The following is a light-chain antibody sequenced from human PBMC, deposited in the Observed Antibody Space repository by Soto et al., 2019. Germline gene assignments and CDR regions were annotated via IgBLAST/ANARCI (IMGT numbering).Light chain of an antibody. CDR2: DAS. J-gene: IGKJ1*01. CDR3: QQYNSYSWT. V-gene: IGKV1-5*01. CDR1: QSISSW. Sequence: DIQMTQSPSTLSASVGDRVTITCRASQSISSWLAWYQQKPGKAPKLLIYDASSLESGVPSRFSGNRSGTEFTLTISSLQPDDFETYYCQQYNSYSWTFGQGTKVEIK.